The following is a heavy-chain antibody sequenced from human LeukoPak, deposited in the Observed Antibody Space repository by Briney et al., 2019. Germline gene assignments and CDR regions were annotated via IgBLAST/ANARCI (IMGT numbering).Heavy chain of an antibody. J-gene: IGHJ4*02. D-gene: IGHD5-18*01. CDR2: ITDSGGNT. V-gene: IGHV3-23*01. CDR3: AKSRAMVSNFDY. Sequence: GSLRLPCAASGFTFSSYAISWVRQAPGKGLEWVPAITDSGGNTFYADSVKGRLTISRDNSKNTLYLQMNSLRAEDTAVYFCAKSRAMVSNFDYWGQGTLVTVSS. CDR1: GFTFSSYA.